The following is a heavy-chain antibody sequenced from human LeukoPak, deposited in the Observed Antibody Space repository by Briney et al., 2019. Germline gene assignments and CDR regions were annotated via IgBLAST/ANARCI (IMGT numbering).Heavy chain of an antibody. CDR2: IYYSGST. V-gene: IGHV4-39*07. D-gene: IGHD2-15*01. CDR3: ARVDCSGGSCYTRGGNDAFDI. Sequence: SETLSLTCTVSGGSISSSSYYWGWIRQPPGKGLEWIGSIYYSGSTYYNPSLKSRVTISVGTSKNQFSLKLSSVTAADTAVYYCARVDCSGGSCYTRGGNDAFDIWGQGTMVTVSS. J-gene: IGHJ3*02. CDR1: GGSISSSSYY.